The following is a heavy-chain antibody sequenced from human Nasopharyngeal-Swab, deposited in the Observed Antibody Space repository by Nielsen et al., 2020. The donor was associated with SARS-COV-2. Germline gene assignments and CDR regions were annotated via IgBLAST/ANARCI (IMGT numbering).Heavy chain of an antibody. J-gene: IGHJ6*03. CDR1: GGSISSYY. D-gene: IGHD5-12*01. V-gene: IGHV4-59*01. CDR2: IYYSGST. CDR3: AKQNSGYDYEGNYYYYYMDV. Sequence: SETLSLTCTVSGGSISSYYWSWIRQPPGKGLEWIGYIYYSGSTKYNPSLKSRVTISVDTSKNQFSLNLNSVTAADTAVYYCAKQNSGYDYEGNYYYYYMDVWGQGTTVTVSS.